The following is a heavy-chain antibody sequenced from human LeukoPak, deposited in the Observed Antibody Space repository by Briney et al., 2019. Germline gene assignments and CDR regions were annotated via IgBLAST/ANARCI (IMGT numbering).Heavy chain of an antibody. J-gene: IGHJ4*02. CDR2: IYYSGST. V-gene: IGHV4-31*03. CDR1: GGSISSGGYY. D-gene: IGHD3-22*01. Sequence: SQTLSLTCTVSGGSISSGGYYWSWIRQHPGKGLEWIGYIYYSGSTYYNPSLKSRVTISVDTSKNQFSLKLSSVTAAGTAGYYCARGGEDDSRGNYFDYGGKGPLVTVSS. CDR3: ARGGEDDSRGNYFDY.